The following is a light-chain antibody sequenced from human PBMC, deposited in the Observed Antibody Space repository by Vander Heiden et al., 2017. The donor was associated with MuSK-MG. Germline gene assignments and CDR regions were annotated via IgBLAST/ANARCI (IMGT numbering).Light chain of an antibody. CDR3: CQQKGLPYT. Sequence: LQMTQSPSSLAASVGDRVAVTCRPSHDITNDLGWYHQKPGKAPKRLLYLGSNFLSGVLSTFSGSRSARAFTLIIISSLPPDSATSYCCQQKGLPYTFGQGTRLEIK. V-gene: IGKV1-17*01. J-gene: IGKJ2*01. CDR1: HDITND. CDR2: LGS.